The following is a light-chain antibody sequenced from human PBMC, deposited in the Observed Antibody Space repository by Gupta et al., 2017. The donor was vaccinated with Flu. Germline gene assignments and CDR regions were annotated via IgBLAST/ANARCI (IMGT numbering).Light chain of an antibody. V-gene: IGKV4-1*01. J-gene: IGKJ3*01. Sequence: NCKSSQSVLYSSNNNNYLAWYQQRPGQPPKLLIYWASTRESGVPDRFSGSGSGTDFTLTISSLQAEDVAVYYCQQYYSTPFTFGPGTKVGV. CDR3: QQYYSTPFT. CDR1: QSVLYSSNNNNY. CDR2: WAS.